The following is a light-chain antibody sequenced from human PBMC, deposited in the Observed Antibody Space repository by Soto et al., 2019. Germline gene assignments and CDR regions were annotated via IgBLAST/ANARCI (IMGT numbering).Light chain of an antibody. V-gene: IGKV3-15*01. J-gene: IGKJ4*01. Sequence: EIVLTQSPATLYVSPGERATLSCRASQSLSSNVAWYQQRPRQAPGLLIFDTSSRASDVPARFSGGGSGTEFTLTIASLQSEDFAIYYCQQYNHWPRMLSFGGGTKVELK. CDR2: DTS. CDR1: QSLSSN. CDR3: QQYNHWPRMLS.